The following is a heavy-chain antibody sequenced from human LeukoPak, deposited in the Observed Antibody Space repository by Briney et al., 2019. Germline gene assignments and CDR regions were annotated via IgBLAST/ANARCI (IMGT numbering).Heavy chain of an antibody. D-gene: IGHD4-17*01. J-gene: IGHJ6*02. CDR2: IYYSGST. Sequence: SETLSLTCTVSGGSISSGGYYWSWIRQHPGKGLEWIGYIYYSGSTYYNPSLKSRVTIPVDTSKNQFSLKLSSVTAADTAVYYCARGNRYGEHYYYYYGMDVWGQGTTVTVSS. CDR1: GGSISSGGYY. CDR3: ARGNRYGEHYYYYYGMDV. V-gene: IGHV4-31*03.